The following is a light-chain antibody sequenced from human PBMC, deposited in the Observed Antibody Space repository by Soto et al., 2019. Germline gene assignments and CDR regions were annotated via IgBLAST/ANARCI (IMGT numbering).Light chain of an antibody. CDR3: QQLNAYPLT. Sequence: DIQLTQSPSFLSASVGDRVTITCRASQGLSSSLAWYQQRPGKAPPLLIYPASTLQSGVPARFSGSGSGTEFTLTISSLQSEDFATYYCQQLNAYPLTFGGGTKVEIK. J-gene: IGKJ4*01. V-gene: IGKV1-9*01. CDR2: PAS. CDR1: QGLSSS.